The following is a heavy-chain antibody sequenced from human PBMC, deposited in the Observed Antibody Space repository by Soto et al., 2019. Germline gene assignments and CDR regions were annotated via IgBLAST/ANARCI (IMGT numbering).Heavy chain of an antibody. CDR2: VSGSGGST. J-gene: IGHJ4*02. CDR3: AKDSDFYDSSLYFDF. D-gene: IGHD3-22*01. CDR1: GFTFSYA. Sequence: PGGSLRLSCAASGFTFSYAMSWVRRAPGKGLEWVSAVSGSGGSTYYADSMKGRFTISRDNSKNTLFLQMNSLSAEDTAVYYCAKDSDFYDSSLYFDFWGQGALVTVSS. V-gene: IGHV3-23*01.